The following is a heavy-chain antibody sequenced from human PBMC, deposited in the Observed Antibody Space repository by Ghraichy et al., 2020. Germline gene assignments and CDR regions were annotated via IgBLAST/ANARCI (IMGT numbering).Heavy chain of an antibody. J-gene: IGHJ2*01. Sequence: ASVKVSCKASGYTFTSYYMHWVRQAPGQGLEWMGIVNPSGCSTSYAQKFQGRVTMTRDTSTSTVYMELSSLRSEDTAVYYCARARYSGSYPDTFDLWGRGTLVTVSS. V-gene: IGHV1-46*01. CDR1: GYTFTSYY. CDR2: VNPSGCST. D-gene: IGHD1-26*01. CDR3: ARARYSGSYPDTFDL.